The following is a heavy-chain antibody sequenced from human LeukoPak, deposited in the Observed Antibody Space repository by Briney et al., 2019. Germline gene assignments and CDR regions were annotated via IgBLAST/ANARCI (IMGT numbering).Heavy chain of an antibody. CDR3: ARGDDILTGYFRGFDY. V-gene: IGHV1-18*04. J-gene: IGHJ4*02. CDR2: ISAYNGNT. Sequence: PGASVKVSCKASGYTFTSYGFSWVRQAPGQGLEWMGWISAYNGNTNYGQNLQDRVTRTTDTSTSTAYMELRSLRSDDTAVYYCARGDDILTGYFRGFDYWGQGTLVTVSS. CDR1: GYTFTSYG. D-gene: IGHD3-9*01.